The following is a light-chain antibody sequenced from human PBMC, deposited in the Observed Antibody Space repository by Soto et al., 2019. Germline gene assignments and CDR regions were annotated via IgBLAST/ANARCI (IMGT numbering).Light chain of an antibody. J-gene: IGLJ3*02. V-gene: IGLV1-40*01. CDR3: QSYDSSLSAWV. Sequence: QSVLTQPPSVSGALGQRVTISCTGSSSNIGAGYDVHWYQQVPGTAPKVLIYHSNNRPSGVPDRFSGSKSGTSASLAITGLQAEDEADYYCQSYDSSLSAWVFGGGTKLTVL. CDR1: SSNIGAGYD. CDR2: HSN.